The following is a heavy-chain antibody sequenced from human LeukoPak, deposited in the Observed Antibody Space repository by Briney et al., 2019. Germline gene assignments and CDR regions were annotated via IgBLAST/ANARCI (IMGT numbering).Heavy chain of an antibody. CDR1: GGSISSSNYY. CDR2: IYYSGST. CDR3: AKGAGGFSYYNWFDP. Sequence: SETLSLTCTVSGGSISSSNYYWGWIRQPPGKGLEWIGSIYYSGSTYYSPSLKSRVTISVDTSKNQFSLKLASVTAADTAIYYCAKGAGGFSYYNWFDPRGQGTLVTVSS. D-gene: IGHD5-18*01. V-gene: IGHV4-39*07. J-gene: IGHJ5*02.